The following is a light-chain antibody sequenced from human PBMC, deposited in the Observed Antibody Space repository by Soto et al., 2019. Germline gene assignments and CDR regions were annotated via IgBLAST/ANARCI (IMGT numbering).Light chain of an antibody. CDR3: QQYYSYPSLT. CDR2: AAS. Sequence: AIRMTQSPSSLSASTGDRVTITCRASQGISSYLAWYQQKPGNAPKLLIYAASTLQSGVPSRFSGSGSGTDFTLTISCLESEDFAAYYCQQYYSYPSLTCGRGTRLEIK. V-gene: IGKV1-8*01. CDR1: QGISSY. J-gene: IGKJ5*01.